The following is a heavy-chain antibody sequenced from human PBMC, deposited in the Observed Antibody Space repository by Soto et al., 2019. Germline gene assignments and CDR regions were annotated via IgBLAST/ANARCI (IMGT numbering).Heavy chain of an antibody. CDR3: AKLSGSGWYFDY. Sequence: ESGGGGVQPGRSLSLSCAASGFFFGSYAMHWVRQAPGKGLEWVAVISFDGTDKYYADSVKGRFSISRDDSKNTLYLQMSSLKTEDTAVYYCAKLSGSGWYFDYWGQGTLVTVSS. CDR1: GFFFGSYA. CDR2: ISFDGTDK. D-gene: IGHD6-19*01. V-gene: IGHV3-30-3*02. J-gene: IGHJ4*02.